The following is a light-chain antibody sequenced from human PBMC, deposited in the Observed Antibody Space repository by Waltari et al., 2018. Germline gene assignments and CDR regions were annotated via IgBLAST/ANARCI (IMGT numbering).Light chain of an antibody. J-gene: IGKJ5*01. CDR1: QSVINY. CDR2: DAS. Sequence: EIVLPQSPAPLSLPPGERATLSCRASQSVINYLAWYQKKPGQAPRLLIYDASNRATDIPARFSGSGSGKDVTHTISSLEPEDFAVYYCQRRSNSPLVTFSQGTRLEIK. V-gene: IGKV3-11*01. CDR3: QRRSNSPLVT.